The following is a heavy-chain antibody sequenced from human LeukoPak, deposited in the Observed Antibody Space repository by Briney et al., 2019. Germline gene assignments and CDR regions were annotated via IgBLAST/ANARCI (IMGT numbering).Heavy chain of an antibody. J-gene: IGHJ6*02. Sequence: SETLSLTCTVSGGSISSGSYYWSWIRQPAGKGLEWIGRIYTSGSTNYNPSLKSRVPISVDTSKNQFSLKLSSVTAADTAVYYCAKIAVAGNYYYYGMDVWGQGTTVTVSS. V-gene: IGHV4-61*02. CDR1: GGSISSGSYY. CDR2: IYTSGST. D-gene: IGHD6-19*01. CDR3: AKIAVAGNYYYYGMDV.